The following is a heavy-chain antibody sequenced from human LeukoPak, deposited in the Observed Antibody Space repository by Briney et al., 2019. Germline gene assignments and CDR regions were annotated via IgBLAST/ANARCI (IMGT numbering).Heavy chain of an antibody. CDR2: ISAYNGNT. Sequence: ASVKVSCKASGYTFTSYGISWVGQAPGQGLEWMGWISAYNGNTNYAQKLQGRVTMTTDTSTSTAYMELRSLRSDDTAVYYCARGYYDFWSGYLGDFFDYWGQGTLVTVSS. V-gene: IGHV1-18*01. J-gene: IGHJ4*02. CDR1: GYTFTSYG. CDR3: ARGYYDFWSGYLGDFFDY. D-gene: IGHD3-3*01.